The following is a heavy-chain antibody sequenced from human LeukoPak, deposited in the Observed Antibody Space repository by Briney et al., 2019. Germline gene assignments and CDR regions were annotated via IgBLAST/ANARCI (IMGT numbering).Heavy chain of an antibody. CDR1: GGSISSYY. D-gene: IGHD3-3*01. J-gene: IGHJ6*02. CDR2: IYYSGST. V-gene: IGHV4-59*08. CDR3: ARHRGGWRSGYYGMDV. Sequence: PSETLSLTCTVSGGSISSYYWSWIRQPPGKGLEWIGYIYYSGSTNYNPSLKSRVTISVDASKNQFSLKLSSMTAADTAVYYCARHRGGWRSGYYGMDVWGQGTTVTVSS.